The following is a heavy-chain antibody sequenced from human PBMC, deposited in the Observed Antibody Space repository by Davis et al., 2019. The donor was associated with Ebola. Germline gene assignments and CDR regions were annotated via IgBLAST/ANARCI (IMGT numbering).Heavy chain of an antibody. CDR3: ARDPAFSSFDY. J-gene: IGHJ4*02. Sequence: GESLKISCVASGISFSDYWMSWVRQVPGKGLEFVANVNPSGSEKSYVQSVKGRFTISRDNTKNSLYLQMNSLRADDTVVYYCARDPAFSSFDYWGQGSLVTVSA. D-gene: IGHD6-6*01. CDR2: VNPSGSEK. V-gene: IGHV3-7*03. CDR1: GISFSDYW.